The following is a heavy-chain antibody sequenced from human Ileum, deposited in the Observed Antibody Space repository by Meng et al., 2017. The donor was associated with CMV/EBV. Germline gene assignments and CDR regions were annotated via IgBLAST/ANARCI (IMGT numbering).Heavy chain of an antibody. Sequence: LSCSASGFVFSGYSMNWVRLVPGKGLEWLSIINYDGRTRYYADSVKGRFTISRDNSKSVLYLEMNNLGVEDTATYYCAKDFRDGPLWGRGTLVTVSS. J-gene: IGHJ2*01. CDR3: AKDFRDGPL. CDR2: INYDGRTR. D-gene: IGHD5-24*01. CDR1: GFVFSGYS. V-gene: IGHV3-23*03.